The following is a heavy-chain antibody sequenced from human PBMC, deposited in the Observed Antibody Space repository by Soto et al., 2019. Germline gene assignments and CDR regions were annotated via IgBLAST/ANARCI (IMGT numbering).Heavy chain of an antibody. CDR2: IIPIFGTA. CDR1: GGTFSSYA. J-gene: IGHJ4*02. CDR3: ASPLPCSGGSCYPL. D-gene: IGHD2-15*01. V-gene: IGHV1-69*13. Sequence: SVKVSCKASGGTFSSYAISWVRQAPGQGLEWMGGIIPIFGTANYAQKFQGRVTITADESTSTAYMELSSLRSEDTAVYYCASPLPCSGGSCYPLWGQGTLVTVSS.